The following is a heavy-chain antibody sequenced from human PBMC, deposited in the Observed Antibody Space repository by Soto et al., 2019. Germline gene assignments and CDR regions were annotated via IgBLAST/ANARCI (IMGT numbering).Heavy chain of an antibody. Sequence: QVQLVQSGNEVKKPGASVNVSCKASGYSFTRYGISWVRQAPGQGLEWMGWISGYNGKTKYAQKLQGRFSMTTDTSTSTAYMELRSLGSDDTAVYYCAREGDRPYYYYGTDVWGQGTTVTVSS. V-gene: IGHV1-18*01. CDR1: GYSFTRYG. CDR3: AREGDRPYYYYGTDV. D-gene: IGHD3-16*01. J-gene: IGHJ6*02. CDR2: ISGYNGKT.